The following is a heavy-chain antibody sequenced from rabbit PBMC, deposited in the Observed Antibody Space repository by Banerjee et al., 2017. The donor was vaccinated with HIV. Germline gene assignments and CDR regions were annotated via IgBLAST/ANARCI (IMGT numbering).Heavy chain of an antibody. Sequence: QSLEESGGDLVKPGASLTLTCTASGFSFSSSNWIYWVRQAPGKGLEWIACIYAGSSGNTYYASWAKGRFTISKTSWTTVTLQMTSLTAADTATYFCARDLTDVIGWNFNLWGPGTLVTVS. CDR1: GFSFSSSNW. D-gene: IGHD1-1*01. CDR2: IYAGSSGNT. V-gene: IGHV1S40*01. J-gene: IGHJ4*01. CDR3: ARDLTDVIGWNFNL.